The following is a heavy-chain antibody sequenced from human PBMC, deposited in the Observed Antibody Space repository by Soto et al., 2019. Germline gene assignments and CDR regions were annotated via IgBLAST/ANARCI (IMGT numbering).Heavy chain of an antibody. D-gene: IGHD3-10*01. V-gene: IGHV3-23*01. CDR3: AKDIHYGSGKDAFDI. CDR1: GFTFSSYA. J-gene: IGHJ3*02. Sequence: AGGSLRLSCAASGFTFSSYAMSWVRQAPGKGLEWVSAISGSGGSTYYADSVKGRFTISRDNSKNTLYLQMNSLRAEDTAVYYCAKDIHYGSGKDAFDIWGQGTMVTVSS. CDR2: ISGSGGST.